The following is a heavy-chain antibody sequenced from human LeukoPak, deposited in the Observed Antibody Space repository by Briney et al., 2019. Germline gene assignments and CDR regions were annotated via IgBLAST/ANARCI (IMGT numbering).Heavy chain of an antibody. CDR1: GFTFSNAW. V-gene: IGHV3-15*07. CDR3: TTDRSSSWYSYYYYYYGMDV. CDR2: IKSKTDGGTT. Sequence: GGSLRLSCAASGFTFSNAWMNWVRQAPGKGLEWVGRIKSKTDGGTTDYAAPVKGRFTISRDDSKNTLYLQMNSLKTEDTAVYYCTTDRSSSWYSYYYYYYGMDVWGQGTTVIVSS. J-gene: IGHJ6*02. D-gene: IGHD6-13*01.